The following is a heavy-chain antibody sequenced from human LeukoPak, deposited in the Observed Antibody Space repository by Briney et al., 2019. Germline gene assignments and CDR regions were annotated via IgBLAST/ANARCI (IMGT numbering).Heavy chain of an antibody. CDR2: IYYSGST. CDR1: GGSISSYY. J-gene: IGHJ5*02. CDR3: ARVRYPSSGRLPGFDP. D-gene: IGHD3-10*01. Sequence: SETLSLTCTVSGGSISSYYWNWIRQPPGKGLEWIGYIYYSGSTNYNPSLKSRVTISVDTSKNQFSLKLSSVTAADTAVYYCARVRYPSSGRLPGFDPWGQGTLVTVSS. V-gene: IGHV4-59*01.